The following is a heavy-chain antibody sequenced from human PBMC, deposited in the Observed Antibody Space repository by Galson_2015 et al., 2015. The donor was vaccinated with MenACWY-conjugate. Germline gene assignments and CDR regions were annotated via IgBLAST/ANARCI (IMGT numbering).Heavy chain of an antibody. CDR2: IDPVDSNT. CDR1: GHSFTNYW. D-gene: IGHD1-26*01. CDR3: ARHPPGGRGMDV. V-gene: IGHV5-51*01. J-gene: IGHJ6*02. Sequence: QSGAEVKKPGESLKISCKGTGHSFTNYWIAWVRQMPGKGLEWMGLIDPVDSNTRYSPSFQGQVTISADKSISTAYLQWTSLRASDTAMYYCARHPPGGRGMDVWGQGTTVTVSS.